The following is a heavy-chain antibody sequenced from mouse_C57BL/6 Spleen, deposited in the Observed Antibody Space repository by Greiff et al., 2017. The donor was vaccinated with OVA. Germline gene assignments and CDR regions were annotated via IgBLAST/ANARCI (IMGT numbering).Heavy chain of an antibody. D-gene: IGHD2-4*01. CDR1: GFTFSSYG. CDR3: ARRALYDYVFDY. J-gene: IGHJ2*01. V-gene: IGHV5-6*01. CDR2: ISSGGSYT. Sequence: EVQLVESGGDLVKPGGSLKLSCAASGFTFSSYGMSWVRQTPDKRLEWVATISSGGSYTYYPDSVKGRFTISRDNAKNTLYLQMSSLKSEDTAMYYCARRALYDYVFDYWGQGTTLTVSS.